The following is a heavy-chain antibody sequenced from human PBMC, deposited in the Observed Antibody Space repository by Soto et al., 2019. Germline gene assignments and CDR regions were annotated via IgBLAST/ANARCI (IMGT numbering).Heavy chain of an antibody. CDR3: AREERSNCGYYYVTGDFYYHALDV. CDR2: ITGSGDLT. CDR1: GATFSSYT. V-gene: IGHV3-21*04. Sequence: GGSLRLSCAAPGATFSSYTFHWVRQAPGKGLEWVSCITGSGDLTHYADSVQGQFIISRDQSRNLLYLQMKSLRDEDQALYYCAREERSNCGYYYVTGDFYYHALDVWGQGTTVTVSS. D-gene: IGHD3-22*01. J-gene: IGHJ6*02.